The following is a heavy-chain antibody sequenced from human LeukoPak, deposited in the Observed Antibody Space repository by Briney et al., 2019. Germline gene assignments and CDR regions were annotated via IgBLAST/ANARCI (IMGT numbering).Heavy chain of an antibody. CDR3: ARGTVAANLRYFDL. CDR2: IYYSGST. J-gene: IGHJ2*01. Sequence: SETLSLTCTVSGASITNSYWNWVRQPPGKRLEWIGYIYYSGSTNYNPSLKSRVTISVDTSKNQFSLKLRSVTAADTAVYYCARGTVAANLRYFDLWGRGTLVTVSS. V-gene: IGHV4-59*08. D-gene: IGHD6-13*01. CDR1: GASITNSY.